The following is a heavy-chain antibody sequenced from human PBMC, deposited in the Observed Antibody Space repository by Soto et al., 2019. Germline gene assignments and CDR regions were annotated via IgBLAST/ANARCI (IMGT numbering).Heavy chain of an antibody. CDR2: FVPLFGTT. CDR1: XXXFSGYV. CDR3: ATHGLGVSSPPYFDN. J-gene: IGHJ4*02. Sequence: QLVQSGSEVKKPGSSVXVSXXXXXXXFSGYVVTWVRQAPGQGLEWMGEFVPLFGTTNYAQRFSGRITITAEESTSTAYMELRTLRSDDTAVYYCATHGLGVSSPPYFDNWGQGTLVTVSS. V-gene: IGHV1-69*01. D-gene: IGHD3-16*01.